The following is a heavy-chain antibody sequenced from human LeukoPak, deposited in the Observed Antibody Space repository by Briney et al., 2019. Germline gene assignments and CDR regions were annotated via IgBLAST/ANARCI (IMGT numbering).Heavy chain of an antibody. Sequence: GESLKISCKGSGYSFTSYWIGWVRQMPGKGLEWMGIIYPGDSDTRYSPSFQGQVTISADKSISTAYLQWSSLKASDTATYYCARVSSARDYYYYGMDVWGQGTTVTVSS. D-gene: IGHD6-6*01. CDR3: ARVSSARDYYYYGMDV. CDR2: IYPGDSDT. CDR1: GYSFTSYW. J-gene: IGHJ6*02. V-gene: IGHV5-51*01.